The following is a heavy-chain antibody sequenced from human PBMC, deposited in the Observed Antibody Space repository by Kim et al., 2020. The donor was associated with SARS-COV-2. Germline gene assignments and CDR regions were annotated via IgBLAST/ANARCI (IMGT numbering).Heavy chain of an antibody. CDR1: GFTFSSAW. D-gene: IGHD5-12*01. J-gene: IGHJ4*02. CDR2: INRDGTKE. V-gene: IGHV3-7*01. Sequence: GGSLRLSCAASGFTFSSAWMTWFRQAPGMGLEWVANINRDGTKENYVDSVKGRFTISRDNAKSSLFLQMYSLRAEDTAVFYCARDIDESGYDRNDYWGQG. CDR3: ARDIDESGYDRNDY.